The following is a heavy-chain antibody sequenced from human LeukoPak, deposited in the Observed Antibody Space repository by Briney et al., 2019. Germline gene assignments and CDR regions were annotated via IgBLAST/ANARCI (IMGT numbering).Heavy chain of an antibody. CDR3: AKDIQGYYYYGMDV. V-gene: IGHV3-43*01. J-gene: IGHJ6*02. CDR1: GFTFDDYG. Sequence: GGSLRLSCAASGFTFDDYGMSWVRQAPGKGLEWVSLISWDGGSTYYADSVKGRFTISRDNSKNSLYLQMNSLRTEDTALYYCAKDIQGYYYYGMDVWGQGTTVTVSS. CDR2: ISWDGGST.